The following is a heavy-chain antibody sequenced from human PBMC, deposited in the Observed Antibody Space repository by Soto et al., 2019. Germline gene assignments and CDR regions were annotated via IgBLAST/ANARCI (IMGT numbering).Heavy chain of an antibody. CDR1: GGFTSTNNW. CDR3: ARSPPSSYYGGSGTFDY. V-gene: IGHV4-4*02. J-gene: IGHJ4*02. Sequence: QLQLQESGPGRVRPSGTLSLTCAVSGGFTSTNNWWSWVRQPPGKGLEWIGDAYHSGSTEYNPSLKSRVSISVDKSKNQISLKLTSATAADTAVYYCARSPPSSYYGGSGTFDYWGQGTLVTVSS. D-gene: IGHD3-10*01. CDR2: AYHSGST.